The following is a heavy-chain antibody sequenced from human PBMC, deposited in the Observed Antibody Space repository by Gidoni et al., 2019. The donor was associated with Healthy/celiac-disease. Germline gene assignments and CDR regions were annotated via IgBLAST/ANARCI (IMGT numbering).Heavy chain of an antibody. Sequence: QLQLQESGPGLVKPSETLSLTCTVSGGSISSSSYYWGWIRQPPGKGLEWIGSIYYSGSTYYSPSLKSRVTISVDTSKNQFSLKLSSVTAADTAVYYCARQEGDYGDNLDYWGQGTLVTVSS. CDR3: ARQEGDYGDNLDY. CDR1: GGSISSSSYY. V-gene: IGHV4-39*01. J-gene: IGHJ4*02. D-gene: IGHD4-17*01. CDR2: IYYSGST.